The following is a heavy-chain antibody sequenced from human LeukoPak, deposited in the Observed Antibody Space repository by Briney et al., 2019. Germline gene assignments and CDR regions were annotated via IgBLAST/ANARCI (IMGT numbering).Heavy chain of an antibody. Sequence: PSETLSLTCTVSDDSISSGFYWGWIRQPPGEGLEWIGSIYHSGSTYYNPSLKSRVTISVDTSKNQFSLRLSSVTAADTAVYYCASRITVAGNYFDYWGQGTLVTVSS. CDR2: IYHSGST. V-gene: IGHV4-38-2*02. D-gene: IGHD6-19*01. CDR1: DDSISSGFY. CDR3: ASRITVAGNYFDY. J-gene: IGHJ4*02.